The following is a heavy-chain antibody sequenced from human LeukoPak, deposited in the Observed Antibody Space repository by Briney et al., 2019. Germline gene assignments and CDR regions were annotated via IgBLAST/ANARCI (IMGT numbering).Heavy chain of an antibody. D-gene: IGHD3-16*02. J-gene: IGHJ4*02. CDR1: GYTFTGYY. CDR2: INPNSCGT. CDR3: ARDHIMITFGGVIVIPFDY. V-gene: IGHV1-2*02. Sequence: ASVTVSCKASGYTFTGYYMHWVRQAPGQGLEWMGWINPNSCGTNYAQKFQGRVTMTRDKSISTAYMELSRLRPDDTAVYYCARDHIMITFGGVIVIPFDYWDQGTLVTVSS.